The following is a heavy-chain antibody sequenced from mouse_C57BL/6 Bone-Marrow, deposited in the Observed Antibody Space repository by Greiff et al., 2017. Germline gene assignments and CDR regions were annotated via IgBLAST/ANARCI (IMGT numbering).Heavy chain of an antibody. CDR2: IYPGNGDT. V-gene: IGHV1-5*01. CDR1: GYTFTSYW. J-gene: IGHJ3*01. Sequence: VQLQQSGTVLARPGASVKMSCKTSGYTFTSYWMHWVKQRPGQGLEWIGAIYPGNGDTSYNPKFQGKAKLTAVTSASTAYMELSSLTTEDSAVCYCTLFAYWGKGTLVTVSA. CDR3: TLFAY.